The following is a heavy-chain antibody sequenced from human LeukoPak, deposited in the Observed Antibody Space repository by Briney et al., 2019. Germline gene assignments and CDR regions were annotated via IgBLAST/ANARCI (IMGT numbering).Heavy chain of an antibody. CDR1: GFTFSGAA. D-gene: IGHD6-13*01. J-gene: IGHJ5*02. Sequence: GGSLRLSCAASGFTFSGAAMHWVRQASGKGPEWVGHIRSKPNNYATAYAASVKGRFTISRDDSKNTAYLQMNSLKIEDTAVYYCTRPLGATAGTYFDPWGQGTLVTVSS. CDR3: TRPLGATAGTYFDP. V-gene: IGHV3-73*01. CDR2: IRSKPNNYAT.